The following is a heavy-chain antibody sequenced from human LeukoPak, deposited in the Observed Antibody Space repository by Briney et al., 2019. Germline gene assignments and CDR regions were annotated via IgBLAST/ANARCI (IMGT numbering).Heavy chain of an antibody. Sequence: GGSLRLSCAASGFTFSSYSMTWVRQAPGKGLEWVSSISSSSSYIYYADSVKGRFTISRDNAKNSLYLQMNSLRAGDTAVYYCARVGEYDSSGSPPLGDAFDIWGQGTMVTVSS. J-gene: IGHJ3*02. CDR2: ISSSSSYI. CDR1: GFTFSSYS. D-gene: IGHD3-22*01. V-gene: IGHV3-21*01. CDR3: ARVGEYDSSGSPPLGDAFDI.